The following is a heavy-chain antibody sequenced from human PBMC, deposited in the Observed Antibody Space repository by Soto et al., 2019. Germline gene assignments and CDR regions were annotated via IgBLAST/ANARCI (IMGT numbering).Heavy chain of an antibody. CDR1: GFIFRNHV. D-gene: IGHD3-3*01. CDR2: IDNSGDGS. V-gene: IGHV3-23*05. CDR3: AKIPSRGMIFGAGS. Sequence: EVQLLESGGGLVQPGGSLRLSCAASGFIFRNHVLNWVRQAPGKGLEWVSAIDNSGDGSFYADSVKGRFIISRDNSKDTVFWHMNNLRPEDTAFYYCAKIPSRGMIFGAGSWGQGTLVTVSS. J-gene: IGHJ5*02.